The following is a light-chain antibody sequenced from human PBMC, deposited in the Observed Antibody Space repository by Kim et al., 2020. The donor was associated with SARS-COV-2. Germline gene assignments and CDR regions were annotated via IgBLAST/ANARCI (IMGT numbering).Light chain of an antibody. Sequence: MANISCCGSRTDTGACYDVHVHQQPPGTAPTLLLYGHHNRPSGVPARFSRSKSCPAASLANTGLQAEDEADYYCQPYDSSLSGWVFGGGTHLTVL. CDR2: GHH. V-gene: IGLV1-40*01. J-gene: IGLJ3*02. CDR1: RTDTGACYD. CDR3: QPYDSSLSGWV.